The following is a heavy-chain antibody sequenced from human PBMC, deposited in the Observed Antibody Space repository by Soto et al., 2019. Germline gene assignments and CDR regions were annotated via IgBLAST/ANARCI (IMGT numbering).Heavy chain of an antibody. V-gene: IGHV1-69*02. CDR2: IIPILGIA. J-gene: IGHJ4*02. Sequence: QVQLMQSGAEVQKPGSSVKVSCKASGGTFSSYTISCMRQAPGQRHEWMGRIIPILGIANYAQKFQGRVTMTADKSTSSTYMELSSLSSEDTAVYYCERPYSISWGDSKSFAFWCQGTMVTVAS. D-gene: IGHD6-13*01. CDR1: GGTFSSYT. CDR3: ERPYSISWGDSKSFAF.